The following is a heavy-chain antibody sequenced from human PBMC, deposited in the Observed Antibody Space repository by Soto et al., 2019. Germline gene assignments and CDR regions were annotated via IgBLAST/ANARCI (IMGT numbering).Heavy chain of an antibody. D-gene: IGHD5-18*01. CDR1: GFTFSSYG. Sequence: GGSLRLSCAASGFTFSSYGMHWVRQAPGKGLEWVAVIWYDGSNKYYADSVKGRFTISRDNSKNTLYLQMNSLRAEDTAVYYCARGRGRYSYGPYFDYWGQGTLVTVSS. V-gene: IGHV3-33*01. CDR2: IWYDGSNK. J-gene: IGHJ4*02. CDR3: ARGRGRYSYGPYFDY.